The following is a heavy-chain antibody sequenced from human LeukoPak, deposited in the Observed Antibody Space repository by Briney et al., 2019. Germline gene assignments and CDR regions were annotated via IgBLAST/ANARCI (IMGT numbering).Heavy chain of an antibody. CDR3: ARVRSSSSWDFDWFDP. CDR2: ISGGST. CDR1: GFTVSSNE. Sequence: GGSLRLSCAASGFTVSSNEMSWVRQAPGKGLEWVSSISGGSTYYADSVKGRFTISRDNAKNSLYLQMNSLRAEDTAVYYCARVRSSSSWDFDWFDPWGQGTLVTVSS. D-gene: IGHD6-13*01. J-gene: IGHJ5*02. V-gene: IGHV3-38-3*01.